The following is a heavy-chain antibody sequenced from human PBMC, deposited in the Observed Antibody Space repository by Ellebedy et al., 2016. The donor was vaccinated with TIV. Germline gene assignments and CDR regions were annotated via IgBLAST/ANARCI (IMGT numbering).Heavy chain of an antibody. V-gene: IGHV3-7*01. CDR1: GFTFRSYW. J-gene: IGHJ5*02. Sequence: PGGSLRLSCAASGFTFRSYWMSWVRQAPGKGLEWVANIYQDGSEKYYVDSVKGRFTITRDNAKNSLYLQMNSLRVENTAVEYCARRGSYGDYAVQITNWFDRWGQGTLVTVYS. D-gene: IGHD3-16*01. CDR3: ARRGSYGDYAVQITNWFDR. CDR2: IYQDGSEK.